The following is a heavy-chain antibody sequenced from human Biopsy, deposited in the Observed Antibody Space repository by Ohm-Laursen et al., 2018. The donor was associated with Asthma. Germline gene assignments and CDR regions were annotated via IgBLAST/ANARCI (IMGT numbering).Heavy chain of an antibody. CDR2: VIPIYGTT. Sequence: ASVKVSCKAHGDILSSFGIKWVRKAPRQGLEWMGGVIPIYGTTHTAQKFQGRVTITADESTSTAYMEPTSLRKEDTAVYYCARGGYYGDRRYHNGLDVWGQGTTVTVSS. D-gene: IGHD4-17*01. CDR1: GDILSSFG. CDR3: ARGGYYGDRRYHNGLDV. V-gene: IGHV1-69*13. J-gene: IGHJ6*02.